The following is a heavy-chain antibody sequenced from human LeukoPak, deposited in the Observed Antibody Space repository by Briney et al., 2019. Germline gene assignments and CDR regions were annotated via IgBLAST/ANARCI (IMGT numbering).Heavy chain of an antibody. CDR3: AKEGSRDGCTDGPYDAFDI. CDR1: GFTFDDYA. D-gene: IGHD5-24*01. CDR2: ISWNSGSI. Sequence: PGRSLRLSCAASGFTFDDYAMHWVRQAPGKGLEWVSGISWNSGSIGYADSVKGRFTISRDNAKNSLYLQMNSLRAEDMALYYCAKEGSRDGCTDGPYDAFDIWGQGAMVTVSS. J-gene: IGHJ3*02. V-gene: IGHV3-9*03.